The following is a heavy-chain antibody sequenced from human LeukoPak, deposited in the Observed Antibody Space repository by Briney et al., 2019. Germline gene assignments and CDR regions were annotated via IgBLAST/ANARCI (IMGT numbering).Heavy chain of an antibody. CDR1: GGTFSSYA. D-gene: IGHD6-13*01. Sequence: SVKVSCKASGGTFSSYAISWVRQAPGQGLEWMGGIIPIFGTANYAQKFQGRVTITADESTSTAYMELSSLRSEDTAVYYRAISSGIAAAGRSIYYYYMDVWGKGTTVTISS. CDR2: IIPIFGTA. CDR3: AISSGIAAAGRSIYYYYMDV. J-gene: IGHJ6*03. V-gene: IGHV1-69*13.